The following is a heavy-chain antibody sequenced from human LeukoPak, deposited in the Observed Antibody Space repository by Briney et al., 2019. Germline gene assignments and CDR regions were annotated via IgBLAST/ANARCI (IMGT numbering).Heavy chain of an antibody. D-gene: IGHD6-19*01. CDR1: GFIHSNYD. V-gene: IGHV3-13*01. Sequence: GGSLRLTCAASGFIHSNYDMHWVRPRPGNGLEWVSTIGTAGDTYYADSVEGRFTISRESAMNSLSLQMNTLRGGDTAHYYCAREYVLAVAGTNYYHGMDVWGQGTAVTVYS. CDR2: IGTAGDT. J-gene: IGHJ6*02. CDR3: AREYVLAVAGTNYYHGMDV.